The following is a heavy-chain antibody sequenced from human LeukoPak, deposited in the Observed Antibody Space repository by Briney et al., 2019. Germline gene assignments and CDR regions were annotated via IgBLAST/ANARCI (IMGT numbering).Heavy chain of an antibody. Sequence: ASVTVSCTASAHTFTDYYMHWVRQAPGQGLEWMGWINPNTGATNYAQKFQGRVTMTRDTSLSTAYMKLSSLRSDDTAVYYCARLGSSDIWGQGTMVTVSS. CDR1: AHTFTDYY. CDR3: ARLGSSDI. CDR2: INPNTGAT. V-gene: IGHV1-2*02. J-gene: IGHJ3*02. D-gene: IGHD3-16*01.